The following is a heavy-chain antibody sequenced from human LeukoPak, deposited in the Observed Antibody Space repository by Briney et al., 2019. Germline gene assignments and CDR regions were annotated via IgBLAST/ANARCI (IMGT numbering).Heavy chain of an antibody. CDR3: ARDSLGYCSSTSCRPHAFDI. D-gene: IGHD2-2*03. CDR2: IIPIFGTA. CDR1: GGTFSSYA. V-gene: IGHV1-69*13. J-gene: IGHJ3*02. Sequence: RASVKVSCKASGGTFSSYAISWVRQAPGQGLEWMGGIIPIFGTANYAQKFQGRVTITADESTSTAYMELSSLRSEDTAVYYCARDSLGYCSSTSCRPHAFDIWGQGTMVTVSS.